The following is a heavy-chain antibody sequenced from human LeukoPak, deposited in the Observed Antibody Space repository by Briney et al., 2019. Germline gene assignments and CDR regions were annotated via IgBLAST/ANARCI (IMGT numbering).Heavy chain of an antibody. CDR2: VYYSGST. V-gene: IGHV4-39*01. Sequence: SETLSLTCTVSGGSISSSTYYWGWIRQPPGKGLECIGSVYYSGSTYYNPSLKGRVTIYADTAKNQFALKLSFVTGTDPAVYFCAGRATVTKAFDIWGQGTMVTVSS. CDR3: AGRATVTKAFDI. J-gene: IGHJ3*02. CDR1: GGSISSSTYY. D-gene: IGHD4-17*01.